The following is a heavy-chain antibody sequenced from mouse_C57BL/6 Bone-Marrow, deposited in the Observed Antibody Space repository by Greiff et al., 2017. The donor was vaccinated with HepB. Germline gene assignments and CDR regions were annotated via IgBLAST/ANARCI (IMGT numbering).Heavy chain of an antibody. D-gene: IGHD2-3*01. CDR2: IWGVGST. CDR3: AIYDGFTGGFAY. CDR1: GFSLTSYG. V-gene: IGHV2-6*01. J-gene: IGHJ3*01. Sequence: VKLVESGPGLVAPSQSLSITCTVSGFSLTSYGVDWVRQSPGKGLEWLGVIWGVGSTNYNSALKSRLSISKDNSKSQVFLKMNSLQTDDTAMYYCAIYDGFTGGFAYCGQGTLVTVSA.